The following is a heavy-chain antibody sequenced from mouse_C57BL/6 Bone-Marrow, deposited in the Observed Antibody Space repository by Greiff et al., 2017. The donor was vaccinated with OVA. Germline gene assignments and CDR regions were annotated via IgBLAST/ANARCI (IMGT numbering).Heavy chain of an antibody. D-gene: IGHD1-1*01. CDR2: INPSTGGT. CDR3: ARSHYCGSSPDWFAY. Sequence: VQLQQSGPELVKPGASVKISCKASGYSFTGYYMNWVKQSPEKSLEWIGEINPSTGGTTYNQKFKAKATLTVDKSSSTAYMQLKSLTSEDSAVYYCARSHYCGSSPDWFAYWGQGTLVTVSA. J-gene: IGHJ3*01. CDR1: GYSFTGYY. V-gene: IGHV1-42*01.